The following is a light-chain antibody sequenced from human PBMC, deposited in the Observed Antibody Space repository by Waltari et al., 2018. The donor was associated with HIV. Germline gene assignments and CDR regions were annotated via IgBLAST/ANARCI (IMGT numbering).Light chain of an antibody. V-gene: IGLV1-40*01. CDR2: GTS. CDR3: QSYDSSLSVVV. J-gene: IGLJ2*01. CDR1: SSTIGAGYD. Sequence: QSVLTQPPSVSGAPGQRVTISCTGSSSTIGAGYDVHWYQQLPGTAPKLLIYGTSNRPSGVPDRFSGSKSGTSASLAITGLQAEDEADYYCQSYDSSLSVVVFGGGTKLTVL.